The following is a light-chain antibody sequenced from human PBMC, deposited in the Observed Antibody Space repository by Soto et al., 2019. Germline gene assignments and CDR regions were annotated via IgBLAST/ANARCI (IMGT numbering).Light chain of an antibody. CDR1: QSIRSN. CDR3: QQRSNWPLT. Sequence: EIVMTQSPDTLSVSPGEGATLSCRVSQSIRSNLAWYQQKPGQAPRLLIYGASTRATGIPARFSGSGSGTDFTLTISSLEPEDFAVYYCQQRSNWPLTFGGGTKVDIK. V-gene: IGKV3-15*01. CDR2: GAS. J-gene: IGKJ4*01.